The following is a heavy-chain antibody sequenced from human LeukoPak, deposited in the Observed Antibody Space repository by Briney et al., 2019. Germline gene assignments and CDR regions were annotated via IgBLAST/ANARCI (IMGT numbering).Heavy chain of an antibody. CDR2: ISSSGSTI. V-gene: IGHV3-48*03. Sequence: GGSLRLSCAASGFTFSSYEMNWVRQAPGKGLEWVSYISSSGSTIYYADSVKGRFTISRDNAKNSLYLQMNSLRAEDTAVYYCAGGHSSGYYPIDYWGQGTLVTVSS. CDR1: GFTFSSYE. J-gene: IGHJ4*02. D-gene: IGHD3-22*01. CDR3: AGGHSSGYYPIDY.